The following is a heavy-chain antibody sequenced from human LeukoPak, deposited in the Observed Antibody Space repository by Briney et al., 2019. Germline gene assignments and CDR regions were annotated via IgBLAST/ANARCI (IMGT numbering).Heavy chain of an antibody. D-gene: IGHD3-22*01. V-gene: IGHV4-59*08. CDR3: ARHRVVDLHYDSSGYYPSGWFDP. CDR1: GGSISSYY. CDR2: IYYSGST. J-gene: IGHJ5*02. Sequence: SETLSLTCTVSGGSISSYYWSWIRQPPGKGLEWIGYIYYSGSTNYNPSLKSRVTISVDTSKNQFSLKLSSVTAADTAAYYCARHRVVDLHYDSSGYYPSGWFDPWGQGTLVTVSS.